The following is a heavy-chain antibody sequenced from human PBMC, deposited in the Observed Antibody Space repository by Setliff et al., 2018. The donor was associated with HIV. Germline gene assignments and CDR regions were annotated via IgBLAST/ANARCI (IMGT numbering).Heavy chain of an antibody. Sequence: LRLSCAASGFTFSSYAMSWVRQAPGKGLEWVSAITASGGSTYYADSVKGRFTISRDNSKNTLYLQMNSLRAEDTAVYYCAFRGFGDSLSWFPLRYWGQGTLVTVSS. D-gene: IGHD3-10*01. CDR1: GFTFSSYA. CDR2: ITASGGST. CDR3: AFRGFGDSLSWFPLRY. J-gene: IGHJ4*02. V-gene: IGHV3-23*01.